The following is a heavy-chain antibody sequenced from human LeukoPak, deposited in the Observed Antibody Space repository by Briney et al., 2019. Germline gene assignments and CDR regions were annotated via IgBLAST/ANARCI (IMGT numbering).Heavy chain of an antibody. J-gene: IGHJ4*02. CDR1: GFTFSSYA. Sequence: PGGSLRLSCAASGFTFSSYAMHWVRQAPGKGLEWVAVISYDGSNKYYADSVKGRFTISRDNSKNTLCLQMNSLRAEDTAVYYCARSRRSGASDYWGQGTLVTVSS. D-gene: IGHD1-26*01. V-gene: IGHV3-30*01. CDR3: ARSRRSGASDY. CDR2: ISYDGSNK.